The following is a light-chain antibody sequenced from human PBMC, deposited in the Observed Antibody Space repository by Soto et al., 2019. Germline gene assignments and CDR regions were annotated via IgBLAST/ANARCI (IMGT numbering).Light chain of an antibody. CDR3: QSWDTRLRGSV. Sequence: QAVVTQPPSVSGAPGQRVTISCTGSGSNIGADYDVNWYQQLPGTAPKLLIYSNNNRPSGVPDRFSGSKSGTSASLAITGLQAEDDADYYCQSWDTRLRGSVFGGGTKLTVL. CDR2: SNN. J-gene: IGLJ3*02. V-gene: IGLV1-40*01. CDR1: GSNIGADYD.